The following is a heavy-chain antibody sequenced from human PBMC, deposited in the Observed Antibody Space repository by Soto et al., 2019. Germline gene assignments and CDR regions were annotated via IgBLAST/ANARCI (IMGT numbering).Heavy chain of an antibody. CDR1: GFSFSTYG. J-gene: IGHJ6*03. CDR2: YGGSGGST. CDR3: VKFRGRAYHYYYMDV. Sequence: DVQLLESGGGLAQRGGSLRLSCAASGFSFSTYGMTWVRQAPGKGLEWVSYGGSGGSTYYADSVKGRFTISRDNSKNTLYLQMNSLRGETTAVYYCVKFRGRAYHYYYMDVWGNGTTVTVSS. V-gene: IGHV3-23*01. D-gene: IGHD3-16*01.